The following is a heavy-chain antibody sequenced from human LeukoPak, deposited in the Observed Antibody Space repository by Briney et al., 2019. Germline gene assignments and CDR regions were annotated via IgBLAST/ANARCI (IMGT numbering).Heavy chain of an antibody. CDR3: AGYYDFWSAYPGVLDI. CDR2: INPNSGGT. D-gene: IGHD3-3*01. V-gene: IGHV1-2*02. Sequence: ASVKVSCKASGYTFTGYYMHWVRQAPGQGLEWMGWINPNSGGTNYAQKFQGRVTMTRDTSISTAYMELSRLRSDDTAVYYCAGYYDFWSAYPGVLDIWGHGTLVTVSS. J-gene: IGHJ3*02. CDR1: GYTFTGYY.